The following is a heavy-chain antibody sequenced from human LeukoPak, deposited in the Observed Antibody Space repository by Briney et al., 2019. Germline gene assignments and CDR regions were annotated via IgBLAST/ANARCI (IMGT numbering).Heavy chain of an antibody. J-gene: IGHJ4*02. V-gene: IGHV3-33*01. CDR3: ARRSSTVTHDTYYFDY. D-gene: IGHD4-17*01. Sequence: GGSLRLSCAASGFTFSSYGMHWVRQAPGKGLEWVALIWYDGTNKYYTDSVKGRFTISRDNSKNTLYLQMNSLRAEDTAVYYCARRSSTVTHDTYYFDYWGQGTLVTVSS. CDR1: GFTFSSYG. CDR2: IWYDGTNK.